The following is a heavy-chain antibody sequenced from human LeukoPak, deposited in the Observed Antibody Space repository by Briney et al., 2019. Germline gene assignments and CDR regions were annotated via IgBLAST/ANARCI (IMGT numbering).Heavy chain of an antibody. Sequence: PSETLSLTCTVSGGSISSYYWSWIRQPPGKGLEWIGYIYYSGSTNYNPSLKSRVTISVDTSKNQFSLKLSSVTAADTAVYYCARLAGYSYGGGLYYYYYGMDVWGQGTTVTVSS. CDR2: IYYSGST. J-gene: IGHJ6*02. D-gene: IGHD5-18*01. V-gene: IGHV4-59*08. CDR1: GGSISSYY. CDR3: ARLAGYSYGGGLYYYYYGMDV.